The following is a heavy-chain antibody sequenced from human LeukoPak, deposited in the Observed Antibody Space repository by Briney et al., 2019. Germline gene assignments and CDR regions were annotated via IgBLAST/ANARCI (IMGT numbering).Heavy chain of an antibody. D-gene: IGHD4-17*01. J-gene: IGHJ5*02. CDR3: ARDRRVDYGDYWFDP. CDR2: IIPIFGTA. Sequence: VASVKVSCKASGGTFSSYAISWVRQAPGQGLEWMGGIIPIFGTANYAQKFQGRVTITADESTSTAYMELSSLRSEDTAVYYCARDRRVDYGDYWFDPWGQGTLVTVSS. V-gene: IGHV1-69*13. CDR1: GGTFSSYA.